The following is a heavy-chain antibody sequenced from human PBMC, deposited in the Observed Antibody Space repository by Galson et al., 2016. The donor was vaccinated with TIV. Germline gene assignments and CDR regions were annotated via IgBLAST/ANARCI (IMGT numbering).Heavy chain of an antibody. D-gene: IGHD3-22*01. Sequence: SLRLSCAVSDVTFSSSVMTWVRQAPGKGLEWVSTTSGIYGHTHYADSVKGRFTISGDNSKNIMFLQMNSLRAGDTAMYYCAKEGYSSGHCGAFDIWGQGTMVTGSA. J-gene: IGHJ3*02. CDR3: AKEGYSSGHCGAFDI. V-gene: IGHV3-23*01. CDR1: DVTFSSSV. CDR2: TSGIYGHT.